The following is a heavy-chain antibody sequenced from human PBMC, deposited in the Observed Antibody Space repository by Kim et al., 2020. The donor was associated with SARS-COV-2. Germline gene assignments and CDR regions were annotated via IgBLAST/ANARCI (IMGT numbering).Heavy chain of an antibody. CDR2: IYYSGST. CDR3: ARHRGGTQDGYNY. CDR1: GGSISSSSYY. J-gene: IGHJ4*02. V-gene: IGHV4-39*01. D-gene: IGHD5-12*01. Sequence: SETLSLTCTVSGGSISSSSYYWGWIRQPPGKGLEWIGSIYYSGSTYYNPSLKSRVTISVDTSKNQFSLKLSSVTAADTAVYYCARHRGGTQDGYNYWGQGTLVTVSS.